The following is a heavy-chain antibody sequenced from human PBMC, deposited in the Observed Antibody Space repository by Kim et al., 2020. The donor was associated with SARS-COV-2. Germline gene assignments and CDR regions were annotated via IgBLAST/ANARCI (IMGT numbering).Heavy chain of an antibody. Sequence: ASVKVSCKASGYTFTSYAMHWVRQAPGQRLEWMGWINAGNGNTKYSQKFQGRVTITRDTSASTAYMELSSLRSEDTAVYYCARDSLDFGVVLDYWGQGTLVTVSS. CDR2: INAGNGNT. V-gene: IGHV1-3*01. CDR1: GYTFTSYA. CDR3: ARDSLDFGVVLDY. D-gene: IGHD3-3*01. J-gene: IGHJ4*02.